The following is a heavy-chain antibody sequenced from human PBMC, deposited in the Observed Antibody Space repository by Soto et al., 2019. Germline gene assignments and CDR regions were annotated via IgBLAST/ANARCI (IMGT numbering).Heavy chain of an antibody. V-gene: IGHV4-59*12. J-gene: IGHJ4*02. Sequence: SGTLSLTCTVSGGSISSYYWSWIRQPPGKGLEWIGYIYYSGSTNYNPSLKNRVTISVDTSKNQFSLKLSSVTAADTAVYYCASVPDYWGQGILVPSPQ. D-gene: IGHD2-2*01. CDR2: IYYSGST. CDR3: ASVPDY. CDR1: GGSISSYY.